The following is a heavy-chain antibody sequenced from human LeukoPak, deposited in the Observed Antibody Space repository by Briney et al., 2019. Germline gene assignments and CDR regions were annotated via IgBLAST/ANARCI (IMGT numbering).Heavy chain of an antibody. J-gene: IGHJ4*02. V-gene: IGHV3-30*04. Sequence: GGSLRLSCAASGFTFSSYAMHWVRQAPGKGLEWVAVISYGGSNKYYADSVKGRFTISRDNSKNTLYLQMNSLRAEDTAVYYCARDGRYDFWSGSRNYFDYWGQGTLVTVSS. CDR3: ARDGRYDFWSGSRNYFDY. CDR2: ISYGGSNK. CDR1: GFTFSSYA. D-gene: IGHD3-3*01.